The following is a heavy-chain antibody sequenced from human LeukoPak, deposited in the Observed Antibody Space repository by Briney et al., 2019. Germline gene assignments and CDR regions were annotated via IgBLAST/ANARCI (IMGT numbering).Heavy chain of an antibody. V-gene: IGHV3-7*05. CDR2: MNQDGSEK. Sequence: PGGSLRLSCAASGFSFAMYSMTWVRQAPGKGLEWVANMNQDGSEKYYVDSVEGRFTISRDNAKTSVYLQMNSLGVEDTAVYYCARDRGPRGYYGMDVWGHGTTVTVSS. J-gene: IGHJ6*02. CDR3: ARDRGPRGYYGMDV. D-gene: IGHD3-10*01. CDR1: GFSFAMYS.